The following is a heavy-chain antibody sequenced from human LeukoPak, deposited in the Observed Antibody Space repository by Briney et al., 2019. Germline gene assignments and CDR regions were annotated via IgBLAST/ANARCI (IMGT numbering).Heavy chain of an antibody. Sequence: SETLSLTCTVSGGSISSYNWSWIRQPPGKGLEWIGYIYYSGSTNYNPSLKSRVTISVDTSKNQFSLKLSSVTAADTAVYYCATLYYYDSSGYFTRDAFDIWGQGTMVTVSS. CDR3: ATLYYYDSSGYFTRDAFDI. V-gene: IGHV4-59*01. D-gene: IGHD3-22*01. CDR2: IYYSGST. J-gene: IGHJ3*02. CDR1: GGSISSYN.